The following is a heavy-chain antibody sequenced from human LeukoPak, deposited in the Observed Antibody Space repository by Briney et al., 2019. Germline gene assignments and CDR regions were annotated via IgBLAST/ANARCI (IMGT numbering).Heavy chain of an antibody. Sequence: GGSLRLSCAASGFTFSSYSMNWVRQAPGKGLEWVSSISSSSSYIYYADSVKGRFTISRDNAKNSLYLQMNSLRAEDTAVYYCAKDQGHSGYGFDYWGQGTLVTVSS. CDR3: AKDQGHSGYGFDY. CDR2: ISSSSSYI. CDR1: GFTFSSYS. V-gene: IGHV3-21*01. J-gene: IGHJ4*02. D-gene: IGHD5-12*01.